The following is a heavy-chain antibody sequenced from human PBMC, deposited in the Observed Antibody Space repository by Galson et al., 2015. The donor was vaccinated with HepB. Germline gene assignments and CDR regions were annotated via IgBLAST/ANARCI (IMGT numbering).Heavy chain of an antibody. CDR3: ARDRDYRFDY. V-gene: IGHV1-18*04. CDR2: ISANSGNT. J-gene: IGHJ4*02. Sequence: QSGAEVKKPGASVRVSCKASGYTFTTNGISWVRQAPGQGLEWMGWISANSGNTKYAQNLQGRVTLTRDPSTSTAYLELRSLRSDDTAAYYCARDRDYRFDYWSQGTLVTVSS. CDR1: GYTFTTNG. D-gene: IGHD4/OR15-4a*01.